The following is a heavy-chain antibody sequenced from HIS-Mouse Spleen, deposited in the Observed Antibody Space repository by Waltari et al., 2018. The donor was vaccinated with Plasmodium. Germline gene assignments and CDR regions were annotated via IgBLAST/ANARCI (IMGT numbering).Heavy chain of an antibody. Sequence: EVQLVESGGGLVQPGRSLRLSCAASGFTFDDYAMHWVREGPGKGQEWVSCISWNSGSIGYADSVKCRFTISRDNAKNSLYLQMNSLRAEDTALYYCAKARGSSSAFDIWGQGTMVTVSS. CDR1: GFTFDDYA. CDR2: ISWNSGSI. V-gene: IGHV3-9*01. J-gene: IGHJ3*02. CDR3: AKARGSSSAFDI. D-gene: IGHD6-6*01.